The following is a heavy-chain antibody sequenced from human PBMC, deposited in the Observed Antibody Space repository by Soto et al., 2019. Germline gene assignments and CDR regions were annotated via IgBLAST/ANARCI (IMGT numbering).Heavy chain of an antibody. J-gene: IGHJ4*02. CDR1: GGSVSSGIYY. V-gene: IGHV4-61*01. CDR2: IYSGVST. CDR3: ASHYLDSSGYPAVFDS. Sequence: SETLSLTCTVSGGSVSSGIYYWSWIRQPPGKGLEWIGYIYSGVSTKYNPSLKSRVIISVDTSKNQVSLKLTSVTAADTAVFYCASHYLDSSGYPAVFDSWGQGTLVTVSS. D-gene: IGHD3-22*01.